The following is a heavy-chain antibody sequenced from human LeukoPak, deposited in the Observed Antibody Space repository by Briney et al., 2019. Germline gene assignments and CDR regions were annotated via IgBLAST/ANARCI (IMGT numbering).Heavy chain of an antibody. Sequence: SHTLSLTFAISGDSVSINSDAWNWIRQSPSRGLEWLGSTYYRSKWYNDYAVSVKSRITINPDTSKNQFSLQLNSVTPEDTAVYYCARDHPSYSSSSYGMDVWGQGTTVTVSS. CDR2: TYYRSKWYN. CDR3: ARDHPSYSSSSYGMDV. J-gene: IGHJ6*02. CDR1: GDSVSINSDA. D-gene: IGHD6-6*01. V-gene: IGHV6-1*01.